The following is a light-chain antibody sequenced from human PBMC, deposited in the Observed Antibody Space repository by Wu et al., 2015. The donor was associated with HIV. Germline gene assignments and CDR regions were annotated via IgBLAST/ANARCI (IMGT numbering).Light chain of an antibody. J-gene: IGKJ1*01. CDR2: AAS. CDR3: QKYNTAPWT. Sequence: ETQMTQSPSSLSASVGDRVTITCRASQGITNYLAWYQQKPGKVPKVPIYAASTLQSGAPSRFSGSGSGTDFTLTISSLQPEDVATYYCQKYNTAPWTFGQGTKVEIK. CDR1: QGITNY. V-gene: IGKV1-27*01.